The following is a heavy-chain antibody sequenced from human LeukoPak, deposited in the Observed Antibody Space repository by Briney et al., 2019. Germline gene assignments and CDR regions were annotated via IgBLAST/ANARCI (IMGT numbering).Heavy chain of an antibody. CDR1: GFTFSSYA. V-gene: IGHV3-23*01. J-gene: IGHJ4*02. Sequence: GESLRLSCAASGFTFSSYAMSWVRQAPGKGLEWVSGISGGAGTPYYADSVKGRFTISRDNSKSTLYLQMTSLRAEDTAVYYCAKRRTTVITMDYFDYWGQGTLVTVSS. CDR2: ISGGAGTP. CDR3: AKRRTTVITMDYFDY. D-gene: IGHD4-17*01.